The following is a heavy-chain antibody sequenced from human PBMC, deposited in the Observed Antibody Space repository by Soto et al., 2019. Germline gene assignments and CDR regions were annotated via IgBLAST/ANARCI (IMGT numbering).Heavy chain of an antibody. J-gene: IGHJ4*02. D-gene: IGHD3-22*01. CDR1: GFIFGDFA. V-gene: IGHV3-9*01. CDR2: ISWNSATL. Sequence: PGGSLRLSCVGSGFIFGDFAMNWVRQVPGKGLEWVSGISWNSATLAYADSVKGRFIVSRDNAKNILYLQMNSLRAEDAALYYCAKDVGSYYYDTSAYLYDYWGQGTLVTVSS. CDR3: AKDVGSYYYDTSAYLYDY.